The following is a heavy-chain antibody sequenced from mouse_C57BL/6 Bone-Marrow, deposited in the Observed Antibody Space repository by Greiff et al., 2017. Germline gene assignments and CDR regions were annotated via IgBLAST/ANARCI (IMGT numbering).Heavy chain of an antibody. CDR1: GFTFSDFY. CDR2: SSNKANDYTT. Sequence: EVHLVESGGGLVQSGRSLRLSCATSGFTFSDFYMEWVRQAPGKGLAWIAASSNKANDYTTEYSASVKGRFIVSRDTSQSILYLQMNALRAEDTAIYYCARDGDYYAMDYWGQGTSVTVSS. V-gene: IGHV7-1*01. J-gene: IGHJ4*01. CDR3: ARDGDYYAMDY.